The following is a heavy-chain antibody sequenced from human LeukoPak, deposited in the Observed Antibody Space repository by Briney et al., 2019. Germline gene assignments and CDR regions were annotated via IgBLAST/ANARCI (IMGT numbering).Heavy chain of an antibody. J-gene: IGHJ4*02. D-gene: IGHD4-17*01. CDR2: IIPIFGTE. V-gene: IGHV1-69*13. CDR1: GGTFSSYA. CDR3: ARYDATVTRGFDY. Sequence: ASVKVSCKASGGTFSSYAISWVRQAPGQGLEWMGGIIPIFGTENYAQKFQGRVTITADESTSTAYMELSSLRSEDTAVYYCARYDATVTRGFDYWGQGTLVTVSS.